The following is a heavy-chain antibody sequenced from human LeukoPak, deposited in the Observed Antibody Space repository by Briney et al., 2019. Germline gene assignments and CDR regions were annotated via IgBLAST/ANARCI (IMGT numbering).Heavy chain of an antibody. V-gene: IGHV4-34*01. J-gene: IGHJ3*02. Sequence: PSETLSRTCAVYGGSFSGYYWSWIRQPPGKGLEWIGEINHSGSTNYNPSLKRRVTISVDTSKNQFSLKLSSVTAAGTAVYYCARDFDYGAFDIWGQGAMVTVSS. CDR2: INHSGST. CDR3: ARDFDYGAFDI. D-gene: IGHD3-9*01. CDR1: GGSFSGYY.